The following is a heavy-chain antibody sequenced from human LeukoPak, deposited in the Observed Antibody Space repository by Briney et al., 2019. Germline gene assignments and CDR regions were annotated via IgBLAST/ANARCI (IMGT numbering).Heavy chain of an antibody. Sequence: GSLRLSCAASGFTFTTYWMGWIRQPPGKGLEWIGEINHSGSTNYNPSLKSRVTISVDTSKNQFSLKLSSVTAADTAVYYCASSLGEQLANWFDPWGQGTLVTVSS. J-gene: IGHJ5*02. D-gene: IGHD6-13*01. CDR3: ASSLGEQLANWFDP. CDR2: INHSGST. V-gene: IGHV4-34*01. CDR1: GFTFTTYW.